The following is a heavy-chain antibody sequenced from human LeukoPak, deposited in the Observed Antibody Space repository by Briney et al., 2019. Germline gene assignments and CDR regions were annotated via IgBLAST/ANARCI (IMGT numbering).Heavy chain of an antibody. CDR1: GFTFSSYA. CDR3: ARGGGASNI. Sequence: PPGGSLRLSCAASGFTFSSYAMHWVRQAPGKGLGWVTVLSYDGNDKYYADSVKGRFTISRDNSKNTLYLQMNSLRAEDTAVYYCARGGGASNIWGQGTMVTVSS. D-gene: IGHD3-16*01. CDR2: LSYDGNDK. V-gene: IGHV3-30*14. J-gene: IGHJ3*02.